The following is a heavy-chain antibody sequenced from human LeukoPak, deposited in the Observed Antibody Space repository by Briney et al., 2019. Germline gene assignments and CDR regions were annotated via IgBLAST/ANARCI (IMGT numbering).Heavy chain of an antibody. CDR2: INHSGST. Sequence: PSETLSLTCAVYGGSFSGYYWSWIRQPPGKGLEWIGEINHSGSTNYNPSLKSRVTISVDTSKNQFSLKLNSVTAADTAVYYCARARYRGAFDIWGQGTMVTVSS. J-gene: IGHJ3*02. CDR1: GGSFSGYY. CDR3: ARARYRGAFDI. V-gene: IGHV4-34*01. D-gene: IGHD3-16*02.